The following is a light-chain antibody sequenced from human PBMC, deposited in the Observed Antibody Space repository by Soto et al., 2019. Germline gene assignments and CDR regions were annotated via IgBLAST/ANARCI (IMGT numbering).Light chain of an antibody. CDR3: SSYTSSTTLYV. CDR1: SSDVGGYNY. V-gene: IGLV2-14*01. J-gene: IGLJ1*01. CDR2: DVS. Sequence: QSALTQPASVSGSPGQSITISCTGTSSDVGGYNYVSWYQQHPGKAPKLMIYDVSSRPSGVSNRFSGSKSGNTASLTISGLQXEDEADYYCSSYTSSTTLYVFGTGTKVTVL.